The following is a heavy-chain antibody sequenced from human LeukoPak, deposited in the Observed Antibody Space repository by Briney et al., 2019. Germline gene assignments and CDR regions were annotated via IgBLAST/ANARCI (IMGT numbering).Heavy chain of an antibody. J-gene: IGHJ5*02. CDR2: ISWNSGSI. Sequence: GRSLRLSCAASGFTFDDYAMHWVRQAPGKGLEWVSGISWNSGSIGYADSVKGRFTISRDTAKNSLYLQMNSLRAEDTAVYYCAKDIAAAGTGWFDPGGQGTLVTVSS. V-gene: IGHV3-9*01. CDR1: GFTFDDYA. D-gene: IGHD6-13*01. CDR3: AKDIAAAGTGWFDP.